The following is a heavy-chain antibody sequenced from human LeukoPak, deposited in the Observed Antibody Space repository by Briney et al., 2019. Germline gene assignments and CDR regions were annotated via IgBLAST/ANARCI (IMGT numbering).Heavy chain of an antibody. CDR3: ARGSEFDY. CDR2: ISTYNGNT. J-gene: IGHJ4*02. Sequence: ASVKVSCKASGYTFTSYYMHWVRQAPGQGLEWMGWISTYNGNTNYAQKFQDRLTMTAETSTATAYMELRGLRSDDTAVYFCARGSEFDYWGQGTLVTVSS. CDR1: GYTFTSYY. D-gene: IGHD1-14*01. V-gene: IGHV1-18*04.